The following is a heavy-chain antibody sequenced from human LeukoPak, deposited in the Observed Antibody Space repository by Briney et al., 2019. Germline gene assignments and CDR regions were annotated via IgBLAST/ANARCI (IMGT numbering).Heavy chain of an antibody. Sequence: GRSLRLSCAASGFTFSSYGMHWVRQAPGKGLEWVAVISYDGSNKYYADSVKGRFTISRDNSKNTLYLQMNSLRAEDTAVYYCAKDKHSYGLNWFDPWGQGTLVTVSS. V-gene: IGHV3-30*18. D-gene: IGHD5-18*01. CDR1: GFTFSSYG. J-gene: IGHJ5*02. CDR3: AKDKHSYGLNWFDP. CDR2: ISYDGSNK.